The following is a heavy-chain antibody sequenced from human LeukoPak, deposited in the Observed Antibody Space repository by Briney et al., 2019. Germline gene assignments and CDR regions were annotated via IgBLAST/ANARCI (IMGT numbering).Heavy chain of an antibody. J-gene: IGHJ4*02. V-gene: IGHV3-48*01. CDR2: TSSISRTT. CDR3: ASGDCSGGSCYLSLTTIDY. Sequence: GGSLRPSCAASGFTFSSYSMNWVRQAPGKGLEWLSSTSSISRTTYYADSVKGRFTISRDNAKNSLYLQMYSVRAEDTAVYYCASGDCSGGSCYLSLTTIDYWGQGTLVTASS. D-gene: IGHD2-15*01. CDR1: GFTFSSYS.